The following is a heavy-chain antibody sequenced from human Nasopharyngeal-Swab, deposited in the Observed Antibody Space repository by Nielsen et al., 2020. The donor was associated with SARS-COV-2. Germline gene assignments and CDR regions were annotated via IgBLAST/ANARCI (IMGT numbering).Heavy chain of an antibody. Sequence: SETLSLTCTVSGGSISSYYWSWIRQPPGKGLEWIGYIYYSGSTYYNPSLKSRVTISVDTSKNQFSLKLSSVTAADTAVYYCARSEIAAGRPYYYYGMDVWGQGTTVTVSS. V-gene: IGHV4-59*01. CDR2: IYYSGST. CDR1: GGSISSYY. D-gene: IGHD6-13*01. CDR3: ARSEIAAGRPYYYYGMDV. J-gene: IGHJ6*02.